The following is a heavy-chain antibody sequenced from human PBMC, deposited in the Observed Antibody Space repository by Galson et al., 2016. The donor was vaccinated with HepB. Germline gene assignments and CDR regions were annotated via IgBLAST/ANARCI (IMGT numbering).Heavy chain of an antibody. CDR1: GFSFSLFS. CDR3: AREGGVTGTPSRF. CDR2: INGKSGYI. D-gene: IGHD1-1*01. Sequence: SLRLSCAASGFSFSLFSMAWVRQPPGKGLEWLASINGKSGYIYYRDSVRGRFTVSRDNDKNILYLRMNSLRDEDTAVYYCAREGGVTGTPSRFWGQGTLVAVSA. J-gene: IGHJ4*02. V-gene: IGHV3-21*06.